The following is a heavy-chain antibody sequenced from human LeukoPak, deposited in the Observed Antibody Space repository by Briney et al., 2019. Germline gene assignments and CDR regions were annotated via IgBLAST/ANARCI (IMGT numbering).Heavy chain of an antibody. J-gene: IGHJ6*02. Sequence: PGGSLRLSCAASGFTFDDYAMHWVRQAPGKGLEWVSGISWNSGSIGYADSVKSRFTISRDNAKNSLYLQMNSLRAEDTALYYCAKDILADYYGMDVWGQGTTVTVSS. CDR1: GFTFDDYA. CDR2: ISWNSGSI. V-gene: IGHV3-9*01. CDR3: AKDILADYYGMDV.